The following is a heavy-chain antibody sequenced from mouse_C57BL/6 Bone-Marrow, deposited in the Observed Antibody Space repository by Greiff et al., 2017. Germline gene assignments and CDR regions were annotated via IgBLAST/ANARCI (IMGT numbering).Heavy chain of an antibody. J-gene: IGHJ2*01. CDR1: GYTFTSYW. V-gene: IGHV1-53*01. CDR2: INTSNGGT. CDR3: ADGYDYFDY. D-gene: IGHD2-2*01. Sequence: VQLQQPGTELVKPGASVKLSCKASGYTFTSYWMHWVKQRPGQGLEWIGNINTSNGGTNYNEKFKSKATLTVDKSASTTYMQLSSLTSEVSAVFNCADGYDYFDYWCQGTTLTVSA.